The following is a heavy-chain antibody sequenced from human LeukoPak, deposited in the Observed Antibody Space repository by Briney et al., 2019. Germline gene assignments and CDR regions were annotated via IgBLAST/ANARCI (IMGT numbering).Heavy chain of an antibody. J-gene: IGHJ4*02. CDR2: ICGSGGST. D-gene: IGHD5-18*01. Sequence: ASLRLSCAASGFTFSSYAMSWVRRAPGNVLEWASAICGSGGSTYYADSVKGRFTISRDSSKNTLYLQMNSLRAEDTVVYYCAKQDTAMVRYRLDFWGQGTLVTVFS. CDR1: GFTFSSYA. V-gene: IGHV3-23*01. CDR3: AKQDTAMVRYRLDF.